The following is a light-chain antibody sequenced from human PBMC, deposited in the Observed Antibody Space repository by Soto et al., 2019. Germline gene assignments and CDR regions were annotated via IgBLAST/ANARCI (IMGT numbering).Light chain of an antibody. CDR3: QQRNIWPPVT. Sequence: IVLTQSPGTLSSSPGERATLSCRSSPSVTNYLAWYQQKPGQAPRLLIYGAFNRATGIPARFSGSGSGTDFTLTISSLEPEDFAVYYCQQRNIWPPVTFGQGTRLEIK. CDR2: GAF. CDR1: PSVTNY. V-gene: IGKV3-11*01. J-gene: IGKJ5*01.